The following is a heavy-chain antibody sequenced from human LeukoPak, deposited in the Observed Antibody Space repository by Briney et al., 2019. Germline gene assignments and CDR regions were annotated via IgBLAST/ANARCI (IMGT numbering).Heavy chain of an antibody. J-gene: IGHJ5*02. CDR3: ARDRSSLHSSSWYVNWFDP. CDR1: GFTFSSYA. Sequence: GRSLRLSCAASGFTFSSYAMHWVRQAPGKGLEWVAVISYDGSNKYYADSVKGRFTISRDNSKNTLYLQMNSLRAEDTAVYYCARDRSSLHSSSWYVNWFDPWGQGTLVTVSS. CDR2: ISYDGSNK. V-gene: IGHV3-30-3*01. D-gene: IGHD6-13*01.